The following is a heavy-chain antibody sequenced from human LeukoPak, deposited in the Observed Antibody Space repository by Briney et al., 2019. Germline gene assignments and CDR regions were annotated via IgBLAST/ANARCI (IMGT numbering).Heavy chain of an antibody. D-gene: IGHD1-26*01. V-gene: IGHV4-4*02. CDR1: GGSITSTNS. J-gene: IGHJ4*02. CDR3: TRESGPYCPFGY. CDR2: ISLTGRT. Sequence: SGTRSLTCGVSGGSITSTNSWSWVRQPPGQGLEWIGEISLTGRTNYNPSLIGRVIMSLDESRNQLSLTLTSVTAADTAMYYCTRESGPYCPFGYWGQGTLVVVPS.